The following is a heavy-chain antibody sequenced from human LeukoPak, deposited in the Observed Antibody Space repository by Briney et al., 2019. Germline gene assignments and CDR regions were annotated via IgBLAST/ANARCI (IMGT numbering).Heavy chain of an antibody. V-gene: IGHV6-1*01. J-gene: IGHJ4*02. CDR3: ARSVGSPTSGFEH. CDR1: GDSVSNNRAG. D-gene: IGHD1-26*01. Sequence: SQTPSLTCAISGDSVSNNRAGRSWIRQSPSRGLEWLGRTYYRSKWYNDYAVSLKSRITINPDTSKNHFTLQLNSVTPEDTAVYYCARSVGSPTSGFEHWGQGTLVTVSS. CDR2: TYYRSKWYN.